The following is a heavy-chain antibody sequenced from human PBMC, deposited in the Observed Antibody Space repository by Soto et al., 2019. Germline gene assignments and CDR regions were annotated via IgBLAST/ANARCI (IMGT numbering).Heavy chain of an antibody. CDR2: MNPNSGNT. V-gene: IGHV1-8*01. D-gene: IGHD5-18*01. J-gene: IGHJ5*02. CDR3: ALPDTAGGGGYNWFDP. Sequence: QVQLVQSGAEVKKPGASVKVSCKASGYTFTSYDINWVRQATGQGLEWMGWMNPNSGNTGYAQQFQGRVTMTRNTSIRTAYMELSSLRSEDTAVYYCALPDTAGGGGYNWFDPWGQGTLVTVSS. CDR1: GYTFTSYD.